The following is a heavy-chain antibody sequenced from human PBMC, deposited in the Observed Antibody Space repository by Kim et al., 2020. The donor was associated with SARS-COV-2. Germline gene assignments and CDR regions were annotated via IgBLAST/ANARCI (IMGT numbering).Heavy chain of an antibody. Sequence: YAQKFQGRVTITADESTSTAYMELSSLRSEDTAVYYCARGANYYYYYMDVWGKGTTVTVSS. V-gene: IGHV1-69*01. J-gene: IGHJ6*03. CDR3: ARGANYYYYYMDV.